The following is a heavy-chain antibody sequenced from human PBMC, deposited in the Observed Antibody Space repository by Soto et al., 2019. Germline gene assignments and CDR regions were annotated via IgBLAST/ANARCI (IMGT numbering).Heavy chain of an antibody. D-gene: IGHD4-17*01. CDR3: ARDVYRDYGPLCYYHYGMDV. J-gene: IGHJ6*02. CDR2: IYYSGST. Sequence: SETLSLTCTVSGGSISSGGYYWSWIRQHPGKGLEWIGYIYYSGSTYYNPSLKSRVTISVDTSKNQFSLKLSSVTAADTAVYYCARDVYRDYGPLCYYHYGMDVWAQGTTVTVYS. CDR1: GGSISSGGYY. V-gene: IGHV4-31*03.